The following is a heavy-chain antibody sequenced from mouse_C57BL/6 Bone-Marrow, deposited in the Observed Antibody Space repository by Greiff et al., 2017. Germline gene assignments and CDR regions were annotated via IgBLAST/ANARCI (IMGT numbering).Heavy chain of an antibody. CDR3: ASNRISNYDYGYFDV. D-gene: IGHD2-4*01. CDR1: GFNIKDYY. Sequence: EVQLQQSGAELVKPGASVKLSCTASGFNIKDYYMHWVKQRTEQGLEWIGRIDPEDGETKYAPKFQGKATITADTSSNTAYLQLSSLTSEDTAVYYCASNRISNYDYGYFDVWGTGTTVTVSS. J-gene: IGHJ1*03. V-gene: IGHV14-2*01. CDR2: IDPEDGET.